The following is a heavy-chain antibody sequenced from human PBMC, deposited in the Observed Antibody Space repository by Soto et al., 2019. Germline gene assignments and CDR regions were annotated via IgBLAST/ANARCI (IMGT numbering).Heavy chain of an antibody. V-gene: IGHV3-30*18. D-gene: IGHD6-6*01. J-gene: IGHJ6*02. CDR1: GFTFSSYG. Sequence: GGSLRLSCAASGFTFSSYGMHWVRQAPGKGLGWVAVISYDGSNKYYADSVKGRFTISRDNSKNTLYLQMNSLRAEDTAVYYCAKDLLSSSSDHYYYYGMDVWGQGTTVTVSS. CDR3: AKDLLSSSSDHYYYYGMDV. CDR2: ISYDGSNK.